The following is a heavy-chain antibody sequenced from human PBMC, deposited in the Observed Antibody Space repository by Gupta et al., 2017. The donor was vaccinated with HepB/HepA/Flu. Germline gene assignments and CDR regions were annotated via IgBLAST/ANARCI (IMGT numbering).Heavy chain of an antibody. V-gene: IGHV3-48*02. CDR1: GFPFCSYS. Sequence: EVHLVESGGGLVKPGVALRPSCAASGFPFCSYSLIWVRQAPEKGLEWVSYISKSGETIYYAASVKGRFTISRDNAKNSLHLEMDSLRDEDTALYYCARGLDYYYMDVWGKGTTVTVSS. J-gene: IGHJ6*03. CDR2: ISKSGETI. CDR3: ARGLDYYYMDV.